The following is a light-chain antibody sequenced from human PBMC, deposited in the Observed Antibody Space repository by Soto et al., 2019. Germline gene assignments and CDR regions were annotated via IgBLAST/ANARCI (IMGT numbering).Light chain of an antibody. Sequence: LTQPSSASGSPGQSVPLSLPGNSSDVGGYNYFSWYQQYPGRAPKLMIYEVTKRPSGVPDRFSGSKSGNTASLTVSGLQAEDEADYYCSSYAASNNFYFVFGGGTKVTVL. CDR1: SSDVGGYNY. CDR3: SSYAASNNFYFV. V-gene: IGLV2-8*01. CDR2: EVT. J-gene: IGLJ3*02.